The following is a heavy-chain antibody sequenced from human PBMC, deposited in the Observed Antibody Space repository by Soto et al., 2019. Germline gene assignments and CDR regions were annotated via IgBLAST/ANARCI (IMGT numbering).Heavy chain of an antibody. Sequence: GGSLRLSCAASGFTVSSNYMSWVRQAPGKGLEWVSVIYSGGSTYYADSVKGRFTISRDNAKNTLYLQMNSLRAEDTAVYYCASWAKQWLTSDYWGQGTLVTLSS. CDR2: IYSGGST. J-gene: IGHJ4*02. CDR1: GFTVSSNY. V-gene: IGHV3-66*01. CDR3: ASWAKQWLTSDY. D-gene: IGHD6-19*01.